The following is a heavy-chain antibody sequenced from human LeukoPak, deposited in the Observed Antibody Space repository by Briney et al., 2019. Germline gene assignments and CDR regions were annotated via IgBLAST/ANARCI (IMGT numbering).Heavy chain of an antibody. CDR2: ISSSGSTI. D-gene: IGHD4-17*01. CDR3: ARAHTTTVTTDWFDP. V-gene: IGHV3-11*01. Sequence: SGGSLRLSCAASGFTFSDYYMSWIRQAPGKGLEWVSYISSSGSTIYYADSVKGRFTISRDNAKNSLYLQVNSLRAEDTAVYYCARAHTTTVTTDWFDPWGQGTLVTVSS. CDR1: GFTFSDYY. J-gene: IGHJ5*02.